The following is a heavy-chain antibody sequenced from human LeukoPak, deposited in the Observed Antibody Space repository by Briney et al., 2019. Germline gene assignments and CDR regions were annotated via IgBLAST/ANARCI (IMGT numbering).Heavy chain of an antibody. CDR3: ARSTMRYCSSTSCYHPFEPHFDY. V-gene: IGHV1-69*13. CDR2: IIPIFGTA. J-gene: IGHJ4*02. Sequence: SVKVSCKASGGTFSSYAISWVRQAPGQGLEWMGGIIPIFGTANYAQRFQGRVTITADESTSIAYMELSSLRSEDTAVYYCARSTMRYCSSTSCYHPFEPHFDYWGQGTLVTVSS. D-gene: IGHD2-2*01. CDR1: GGTFSSYA.